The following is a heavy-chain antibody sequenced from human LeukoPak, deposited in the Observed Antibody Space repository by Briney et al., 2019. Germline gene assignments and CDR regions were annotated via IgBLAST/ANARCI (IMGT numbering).Heavy chain of an antibody. Sequence: SETLSLTCTVSGGSISSHYWSWIRQPPGKGLEWIGYIYYSGSTNYNPSLKSRVTISVDTSKNQFSLKLSSVTAADTAVYYCARLTSGYSSGWYGWDWFDPWGQGTLVTVSS. CDR2: IYYSGST. J-gene: IGHJ5*02. V-gene: IGHV4-59*08. CDR3: ARLTSGYSSGWYGWDWFDP. D-gene: IGHD6-19*01. CDR1: GGSISSHY.